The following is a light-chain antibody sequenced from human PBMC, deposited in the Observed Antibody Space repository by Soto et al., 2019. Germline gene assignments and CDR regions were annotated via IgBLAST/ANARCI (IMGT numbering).Light chain of an antibody. CDR3: QQYNNWPIT. Sequence: EFGMPHSPATLSVSPGERATVSCRASHSVGSLLAWYQQKPGQAPRLLIYGASTRATGIPARFTGSGSGTEFTLTISSLQSEDFAVYYCQQYNNWPITFGPGTRLEIK. CDR2: GAS. V-gene: IGKV3-15*01. J-gene: IGKJ5*01. CDR1: HSVGSL.